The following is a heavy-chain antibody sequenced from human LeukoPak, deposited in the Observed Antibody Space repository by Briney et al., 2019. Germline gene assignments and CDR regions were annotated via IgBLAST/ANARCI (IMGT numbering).Heavy chain of an antibody. CDR3: PKTSVAGTRYFDY. CDR1: GFTFSSYA. J-gene: IGHJ4*02. CDR2: ISGSGGST. Sequence: PGGSLRLSCAASGFTFSSYAMSWVRQAPGKGLEWVSAISGSGGSTYYADSAKGRFTISRDNSKNTLYLQMTSLRAEDTAVYYCPKTSVAGTRYFDYWGQGTLVTVSS. D-gene: IGHD6-19*01. V-gene: IGHV3-23*01.